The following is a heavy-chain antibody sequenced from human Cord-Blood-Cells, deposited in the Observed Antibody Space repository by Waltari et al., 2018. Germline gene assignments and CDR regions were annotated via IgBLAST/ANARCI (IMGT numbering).Heavy chain of an antibody. J-gene: IGHJ4*02. CDR1: GGSISSSSYY. CDR2: IYYSGST. D-gene: IGHD6-13*01. CDR3: ARPRYSSSWYVDY. V-gene: IGHV4-39*01. Sequence: QLQLQESGPGLVKPSETLSLTCTVSGGSISSSSYYWGWIHQPPGKGLEWIGSIYYSGSTYYNPSLKSRVTISVDTAKNQFSLKLSSVTAADTAVYYCARPRYSSSWYVDYWGQGTLVTVSS.